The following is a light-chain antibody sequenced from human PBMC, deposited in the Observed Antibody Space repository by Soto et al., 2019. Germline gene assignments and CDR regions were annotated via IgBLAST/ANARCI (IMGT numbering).Light chain of an antibody. J-gene: IGLJ2*01. V-gene: IGLV1-51*02. Sequence: QSVLTQPPSVSAAPGQKVTISCSGSSSNIGNNYVSWYQQLPGTAPKLLIYENNKRPSGIPDRFSGSKSGTSATLGITGLQTGDEAEYYCGTWDTSLSAGVFGGGTKLTV. CDR2: ENN. CDR3: GTWDTSLSAGV. CDR1: SSNIGNNY.